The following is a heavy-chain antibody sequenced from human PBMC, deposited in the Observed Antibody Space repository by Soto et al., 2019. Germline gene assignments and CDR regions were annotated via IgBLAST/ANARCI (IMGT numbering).Heavy chain of an antibody. CDR3: ARARGYCSSTSCYRGGSNWFDP. CDR1: GYTFTSYA. D-gene: IGHD2-2*02. J-gene: IGHJ5*02. CDR2: INAGNGNT. V-gene: IGHV1-3*01. Sequence: GSVKVSCQASGYTFTSYAMHWVRQAPGQRLEWIGWINAGNGNTKYSQKFQGRVTITRDTSASTAYMELSSLRSEDTAVYYCARARGYCSSTSCYRGGSNWFDPWGQGTLVTVSS.